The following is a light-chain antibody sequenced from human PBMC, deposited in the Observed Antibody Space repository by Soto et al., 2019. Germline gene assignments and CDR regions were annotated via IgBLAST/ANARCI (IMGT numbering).Light chain of an antibody. J-gene: IGLJ2*01. V-gene: IGLV2-23*03. Sequence: QSVLTQPASVSGSPGQSITISCTGTSSDVGSYNLVSWYQQHPGKAPKLMIYEGSKRTSGVSNRFSGSKSGNTASLTISGLQAEDEADYYCCSYAGTNTFVVFGGGTKVTVL. CDR3: CSYAGTNTFVV. CDR1: SSDVGSYNL. CDR2: EGS.